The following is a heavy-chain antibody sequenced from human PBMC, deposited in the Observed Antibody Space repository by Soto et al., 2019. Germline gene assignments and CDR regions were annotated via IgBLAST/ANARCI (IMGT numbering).Heavy chain of an antibody. Sequence: ASVKVSCKVSGYTLTELSMHWVRQAPGKGLEWMGGFDPEDGETIYAQKFQGRVTMTEDTSTDTAYMELSSLRSEVTAVYYCANRSGRYHDSFDIWGQGKMVTVSS. J-gene: IGHJ3*02. V-gene: IGHV1-24*01. CDR3: ANRSGRYHDSFDI. CDR2: FDPEDGET. CDR1: GYTLTELS. D-gene: IGHD3-10*01.